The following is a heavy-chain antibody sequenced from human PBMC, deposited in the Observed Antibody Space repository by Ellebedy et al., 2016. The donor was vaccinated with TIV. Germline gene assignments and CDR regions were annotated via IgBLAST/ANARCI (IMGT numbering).Heavy chain of an antibody. D-gene: IGHD2-2*01. Sequence: GESLKISCEASGFPFRNYAMHWVRQSPRKGLEWVAIVSFDIDKKFYTDSVKGRFTISRDNSKNTLYLDMNCLGVDDTAVYYCARDLTQYASGAGLSDSWGQGTLVTVSS. CDR2: VSFDIDKK. CDR3: ARDLTQYASGAGLSDS. CDR1: GFPFRNYA. J-gene: IGHJ4*02. V-gene: IGHV3-30-3*01.